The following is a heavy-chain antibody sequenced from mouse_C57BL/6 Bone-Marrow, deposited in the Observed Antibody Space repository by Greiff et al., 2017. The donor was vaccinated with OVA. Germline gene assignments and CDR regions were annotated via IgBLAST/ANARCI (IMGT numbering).Heavy chain of an antibody. J-gene: IGHJ3*01. CDR1: GFTFTNTS. CDR2: IDPANGNT. D-gene: IGHD2-4*01. CDR3: AREEVYDYDVGFAY. Sequence: VQLQQSVAELVRPGASVKLSCTASGFTFTNTSMHWVKQRPEQGLEWIGRIDPANGNTKSAPKFQGKATITADTSSNTAYLQLSSLTSEDTAIYYCAREEVYDYDVGFAYWGQGTLVTVSA. V-gene: IGHV14-3*01.